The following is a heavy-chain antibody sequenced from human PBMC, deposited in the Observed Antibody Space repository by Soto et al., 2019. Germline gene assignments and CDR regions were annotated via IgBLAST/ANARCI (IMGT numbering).Heavy chain of an antibody. Sequence: PGGSLRLSCAASGFTFSSYAMSWVRQAPGKGLEWVSAISGSGGSTYYADSVKGRFTISRDNSKNTLYLQMNSLRAEDTAVYYCAKVSAFLSTSFPDYWGQGTLVTVSS. CDR3: AKVSAFLSTSFPDY. CDR2: ISGSGGST. CDR1: GFTFSSYA. D-gene: IGHD2-2*01. V-gene: IGHV3-23*01. J-gene: IGHJ4*02.